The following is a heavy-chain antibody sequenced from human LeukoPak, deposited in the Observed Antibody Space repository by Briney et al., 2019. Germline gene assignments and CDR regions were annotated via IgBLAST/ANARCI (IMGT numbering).Heavy chain of an antibody. Sequence: PSETLSLTCTVSGGSISSHYWSWIRQPPGEGLEWIGYIYYSGSTNYNPSLKSRVTISVDTSKNQFSLKLSSATAADTAVYYCAKTTGYYDSSGYSKKSAFDIWGQGTMVTVSS. CDR1: GGSISSHY. V-gene: IGHV4-59*11. D-gene: IGHD3-22*01. CDR2: IYYSGST. CDR3: AKTTGYYDSSGYSKKSAFDI. J-gene: IGHJ3*02.